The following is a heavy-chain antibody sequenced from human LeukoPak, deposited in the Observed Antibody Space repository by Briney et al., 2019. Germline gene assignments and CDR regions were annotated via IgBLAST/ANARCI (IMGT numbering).Heavy chain of an antibody. CDR1: GFTFSSYG. D-gene: IGHD2-2*01. CDR3: AKSIRFCSSSACFAGYYNYGLHV. J-gene: IGHJ6*02. V-gene: IGHV3-30*18. Sequence: GRSLRLPCAASGFTFSSYGMHWVRQAPGKGLEWVAVMSHDGNSQYYADSVKGRSTISRDNSKNTLDLQMHRLRPEDTAVYYCAKSIRFCSSSACFAGYYNYGLHVWGQGTTVIVSS. CDR2: MSHDGNSQ.